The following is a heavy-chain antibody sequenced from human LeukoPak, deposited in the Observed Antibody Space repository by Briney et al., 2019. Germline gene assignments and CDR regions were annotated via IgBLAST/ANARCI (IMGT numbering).Heavy chain of an antibody. CDR2: IYSGGNT. CDR3: ASSLTVAPDY. D-gene: IGHD4-23*01. Sequence: GGSLRLSCAASGFTFSSYAMSWVRQAPGRGLEWVSVIYSGGNTYYADSVKGRFTISRDNSKNTLYLQMNSLRAEDTAVYYCASSLTVAPDYWGQGTLVTVSS. J-gene: IGHJ4*02. V-gene: IGHV3-53*01. CDR1: GFTFSSYA.